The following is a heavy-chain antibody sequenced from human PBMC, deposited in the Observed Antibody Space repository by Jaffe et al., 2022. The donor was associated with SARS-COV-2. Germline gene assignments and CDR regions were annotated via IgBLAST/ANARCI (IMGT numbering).Heavy chain of an antibody. CDR3: TTDCAGYFDWLLRDYFDY. D-gene: IGHD3-9*01. CDR2: IKSKTDGGTT. J-gene: IGHJ4*02. Sequence: EVQLVESGGGLVKPGGSLRLSCAASGFTFSNAWMSWVRQAPGKGLEWVGRIKSKTDGGTTDYAAPVKGRFTISRDDSKNTLYLQMNSLKTEDTAVYYCTTDCAGYFDWLLRDYFDYWGQGTLVTVSS. V-gene: IGHV3-15*01. CDR1: GFTFSNAW.